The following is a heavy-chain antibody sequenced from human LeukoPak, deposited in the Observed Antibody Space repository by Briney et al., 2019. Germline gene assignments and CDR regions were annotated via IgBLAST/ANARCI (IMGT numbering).Heavy chain of an antibody. J-gene: IGHJ4*02. CDR3: ARSRGYYDFWSGYYTGFDYFDY. CDR2: INHSGST. CDR1: GGSFSGYY. Sequence: PETLSLTCAVYGGSFSGYYWSWIRQPPGKGLEWIGEINHSGSTNYNPSLKSRVTISVDTSKNQFSLKLSSVTAADTAVYYCARSRGYYDFWSGYYTGFDYFDYWGQGTLVTVSS. D-gene: IGHD3-3*01. V-gene: IGHV4-34*01.